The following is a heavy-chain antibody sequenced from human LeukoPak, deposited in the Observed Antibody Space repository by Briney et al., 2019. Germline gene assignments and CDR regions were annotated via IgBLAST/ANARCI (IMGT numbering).Heavy chain of an antibody. D-gene: IGHD3-10*01. V-gene: IGHV3-33*01. CDR2: IWYDGSNK. J-gene: IGHJ4*02. Sequence: GGSLRLSCAAPGFSFSRYGMHWVRQAPGKGLEWVAVIWYDGSNKYYADSVKGRFTISRDNSKNTLYLQMNSLRAEDTAVYYCARDKWFGELLYFDHWGQGTLVTVSS. CDR1: GFSFSRYG. CDR3: ARDKWFGELLYFDH.